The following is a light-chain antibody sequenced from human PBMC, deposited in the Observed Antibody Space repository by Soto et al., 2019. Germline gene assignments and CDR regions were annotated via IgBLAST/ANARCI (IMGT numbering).Light chain of an antibody. V-gene: IGKV1D-12*01. CDR2: AAS. CDR3: QQANSFPLT. CDR1: QGISSW. J-gene: IGKJ4*01. Sequence: DIQMTQSPSSVSASVGDRVTITCRASQGISSWLAWYQQQPGKAPKLLIYAASSLQSGVPSRFSGSGSGTDXXXXXXXXXXXDFATYYCQQANSFPLTFGGGTKVEIK.